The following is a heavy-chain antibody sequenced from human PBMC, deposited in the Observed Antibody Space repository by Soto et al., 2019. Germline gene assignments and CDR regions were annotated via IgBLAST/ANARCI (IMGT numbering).Heavy chain of an antibody. Sequence: AGSLRLSCTASGFNFRSYGMSWVRQAPGKGLEWVSSISTSGGDTYYAASVKGRFTISRDNSKNTLYLQMNGLRAEDTALYYCAKDTYSSSWYFWGQGTLVTVSS. J-gene: IGHJ4*02. CDR1: GFNFRSYG. CDR3: AKDTYSSSWYF. D-gene: IGHD2-2*01. V-gene: IGHV3-23*01. CDR2: ISTSGGDT.